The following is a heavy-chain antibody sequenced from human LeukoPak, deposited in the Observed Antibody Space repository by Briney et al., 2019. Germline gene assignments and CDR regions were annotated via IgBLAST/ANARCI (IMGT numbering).Heavy chain of an antibody. D-gene: IGHD1-1*01. CDR1: GFTFSSYW. V-gene: IGHV3-7*01. J-gene: IGHJ4*02. CDR3: ARGKTTSGMSAGY. Sequence: SGGSLRLSCAASGFTFSSYWMSWVRQAPGKGLEWVVNINQDGSEKYYVDSVKGRFTISRDNAKNSLSLQMNSLRAEDTAVYYCARGKTTSGMSAGYWGQGTLVTVPP. CDR2: INQDGSEK.